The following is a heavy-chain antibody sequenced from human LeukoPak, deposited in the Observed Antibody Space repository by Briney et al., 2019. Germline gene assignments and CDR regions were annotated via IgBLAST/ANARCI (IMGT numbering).Heavy chain of an antibody. J-gene: IGHJ6*03. V-gene: IGHV3-21*01. CDR2: ISSSSSYI. CDR3: ARGHYDILTGSHMDV. D-gene: IGHD3-9*01. Sequence: GGSLRLSCAASGFNVNTNYMNWVRQAPGKGLEWVSSISSSSSYIYYADSVKGRFTISRDNAKNSLYLQMNSLRAEDTAVYYCARGHYDILTGSHMDVWGKGTTVTVSS. CDR1: GFNVNTNY.